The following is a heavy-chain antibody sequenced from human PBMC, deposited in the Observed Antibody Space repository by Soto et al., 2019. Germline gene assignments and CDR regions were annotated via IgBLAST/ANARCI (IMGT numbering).Heavy chain of an antibody. D-gene: IGHD6-13*01. CDR2: IVVGSGDT. J-gene: IGHJ4*02. CDR1: GFTFTSSA. Sequence: VASVKVSCKASGFTFTSSAVQWVRQARGQRLEWIGWIVVGSGDTSYAQKFQERVTITRDMSTSTAYMELSSLRSEDTAVYYCAAVGSSWSYYFDYWGRGTLVTVSS. V-gene: IGHV1-58*01. CDR3: AAVGSSWSYYFDY.